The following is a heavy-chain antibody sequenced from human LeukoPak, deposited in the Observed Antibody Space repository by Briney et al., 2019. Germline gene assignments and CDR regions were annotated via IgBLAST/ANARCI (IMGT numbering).Heavy chain of an antibody. CDR1: GGSISSSSYY. Sequence: SETLSLTGTVSGGSISSSSYYWGWIRQPPGKGLEWIGSIYYSGSTYYNPSLKSRVTISVDTSKNQFSLKLSSVTAADTAVYYCASQVPFPDYWGQGTLVTVSS. J-gene: IGHJ4*02. V-gene: IGHV4-39*01. CDR3: ASQVPFPDY. D-gene: IGHD2/OR15-2a*01. CDR2: IYYSGST.